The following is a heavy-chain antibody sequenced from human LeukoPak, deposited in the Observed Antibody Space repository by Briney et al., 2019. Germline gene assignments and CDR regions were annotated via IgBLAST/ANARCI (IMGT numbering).Heavy chain of an antibody. CDR2: INSDGSST. D-gene: IGHD3-3*01. Sequence: GGSLGLSCAASGFTFSSYWMHWVRQAPGKGLVWVSRINSDGSSTSYADSVKGRFTISRDNAKNTLYLQMNSLRAEDTAVYYCARGEYDFWSGYYTGGGMDVWGQGTTVTVSS. CDR1: GFTFSSYW. CDR3: ARGEYDFWSGYYTGGGMDV. J-gene: IGHJ6*02. V-gene: IGHV3-74*01.